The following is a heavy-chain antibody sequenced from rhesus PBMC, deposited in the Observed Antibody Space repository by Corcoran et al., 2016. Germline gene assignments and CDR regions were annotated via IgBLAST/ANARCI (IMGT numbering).Heavy chain of an antibody. V-gene: IGHV1-70*01. CDR3: AADRNTYIDY. CDR1: GYIFTSYV. J-gene: IGHJ4*01. CDR2: IHPGYGST. Sequence: QEQLVQSGAEVKKPGASVKVSCKASGYIFTSYVISWLRQAPGQGFEWMGGIHPGYGSTNYEQQFQGRVTITADISTSTVYMELSSLRSEDMAVYYCAADRNTYIDYWGQGVLVTVSS. D-gene: IGHD4-23*01.